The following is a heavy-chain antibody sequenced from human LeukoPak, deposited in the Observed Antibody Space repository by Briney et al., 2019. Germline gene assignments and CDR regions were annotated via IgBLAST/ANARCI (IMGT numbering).Heavy chain of an antibody. D-gene: IGHD1-26*01. J-gene: IGHJ4*02. V-gene: IGHV3-21*04. Sequence: PGGSLRLSCAASAFSLNAYNMNCVRQAPGKGLEWVSSISYTGTYIYYADSVKGRFTISRDNAQNSLYLQMNSLRAEDTAIYYCVRDRGTYRPIDYWGQGTLVTVSS. CDR3: VRDRGTYRPIDY. CDR1: AFSLNAYN. CDR2: ISYTGTYI.